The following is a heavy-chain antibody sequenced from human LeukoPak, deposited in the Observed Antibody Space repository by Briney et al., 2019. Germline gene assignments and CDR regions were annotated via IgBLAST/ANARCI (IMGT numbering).Heavy chain of an antibody. CDR2: ISSSSSYI. CDR1: GFTFSSYS. J-gene: IGHJ3*02. D-gene: IGHD4-11*01. Sequence: PGGSLRLSCAASGFTFSSYSMNWVRQVPGKGLEWVSSISSSSSYIYYADSVKGRFTISRDNAKNSLYLQMNSLRAEDTAVYYCARDTITTGAFDIWGQGTMVTVSS. V-gene: IGHV3-21*01. CDR3: ARDTITTGAFDI.